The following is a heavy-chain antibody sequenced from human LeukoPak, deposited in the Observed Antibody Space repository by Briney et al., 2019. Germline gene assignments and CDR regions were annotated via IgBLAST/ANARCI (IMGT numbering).Heavy chain of an antibody. Sequence: SETLSLTCSVSGGSISSSSNYWGWIRQPPGKGLEWIGSIYYSGSTSTYFNPSLKSRVTISVDTSKNQFSLRLSSVTATDTAVYYCARHPYTAMAHFDYWGQGTLVIVSS. D-gene: IGHD5-18*01. CDR2: IYYSGSTST. J-gene: IGHJ4*02. CDR1: GGSISSSSNY. CDR3: ARHPYTAMAHFDY. V-gene: IGHV4-39*01.